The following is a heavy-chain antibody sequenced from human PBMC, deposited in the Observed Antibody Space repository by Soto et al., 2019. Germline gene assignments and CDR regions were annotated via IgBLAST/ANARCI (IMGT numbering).Heavy chain of an antibody. D-gene: IGHD6-13*01. Sequence: QVHLLQSGGEVKKPGASVKVSCKASGYTFTNYGVNWVRLAPGQGLEWMGWINTYNGNTNYAQRLQGRVTLTTDTSTRTAYMELRSLTSDDTAVYYRARGSSPVDFDYWGQGTLVTVSS. CDR2: INTYNGNT. V-gene: IGHV1-18*01. CDR3: ARGSSPVDFDY. CDR1: GYTFTNYG. J-gene: IGHJ4*02.